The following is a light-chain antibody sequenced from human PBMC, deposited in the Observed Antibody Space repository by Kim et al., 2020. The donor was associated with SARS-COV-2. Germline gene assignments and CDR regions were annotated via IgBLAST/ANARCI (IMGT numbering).Light chain of an antibody. CDR2: RND. V-gene: IGLV10-54*04. J-gene: IGLJ3*02. Sequence: QAGLTQPPSVSKGLRQTATLTCTGNSNNVGNQGAAWLQQHQGHPPKLLSYRNDNRPSGISGRFSASRSGNTASLTVTGLQPEDEADYYCSAWDSSLSAWVFGGGTQLTVL. CDR1: SNNVGNQG. CDR3: SAWDSSLSAWV.